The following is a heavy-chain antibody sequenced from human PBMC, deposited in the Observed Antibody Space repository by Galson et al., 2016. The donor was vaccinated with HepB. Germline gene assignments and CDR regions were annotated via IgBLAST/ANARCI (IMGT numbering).Heavy chain of an antibody. Sequence: SVKVSCKASGYIFHNYAMHWVRQAPGQRLEWMGWINAGNGNTNYAQKLQGRVTMTTDTSTSTAHMELRSLRSDDTAVYYCARDQGVGYGMDVWGQGTTVTVSS. V-gene: IGHV1-3*01. D-gene: IGHD1-26*01. CDR1: GYIFHNYA. CDR3: ARDQGVGYGMDV. J-gene: IGHJ6*02. CDR2: INAGNGNT.